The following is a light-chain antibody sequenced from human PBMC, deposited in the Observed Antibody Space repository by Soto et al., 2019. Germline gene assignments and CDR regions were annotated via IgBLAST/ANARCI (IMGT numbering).Light chain of an antibody. J-gene: IGLJ1*01. CDR2: EVT. Sequence: SVLTQPASVSGSLGRSITISCTGTTSDVGGYNYVSWYQQHPGKAPILMIYEVTNRPSGVSNRFSGSKSGNTASLTISGLQVEDEAEYYCGSYTGSITYVFGTGTKVTVL. CDR1: TSDVGGYNY. V-gene: IGLV2-14*01. CDR3: GSYTGSITYV.